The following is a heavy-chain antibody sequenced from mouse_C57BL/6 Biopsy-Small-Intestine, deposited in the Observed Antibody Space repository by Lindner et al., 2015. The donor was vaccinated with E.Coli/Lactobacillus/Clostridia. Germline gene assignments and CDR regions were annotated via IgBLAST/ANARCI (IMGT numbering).Heavy chain of an antibody. Sequence: VQLQESGPELVKPGASVKISCKASGYSFTDYNMNWVKQSNGKSLEWIGVINPNYGTTSSNQKFKGKATLTVDKSSSTAYMELRSLTSEDSAVYYCARSEGSSGFFDYWGQGTTLTVSS. CDR1: GYSFTDYN. CDR3: ARSEGSSGFFDY. CDR2: INPNYGTT. D-gene: IGHD3-2*02. V-gene: IGHV1-39*01. J-gene: IGHJ2*01.